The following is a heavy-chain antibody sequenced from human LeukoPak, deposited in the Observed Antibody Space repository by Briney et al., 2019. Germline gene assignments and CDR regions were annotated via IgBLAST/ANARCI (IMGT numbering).Heavy chain of an antibody. CDR1: GYTFSTYA. CDR2: ISTYNGNT. D-gene: IGHD2-2*01. J-gene: IGHJ4*02. CDR3: ARLEDIVAAPVARRPFDH. V-gene: IGHV1-18*01. Sequence: ASVKVSCKASGYTFSTYAISRVRQAPGQGLEWMGWISTYNGNTHYAQKFQGRVTMTTDTSTSTAYMELRSLRSDDTAVYYCARLEDIVAAPVARRPFDHWGQGTLVTVSS.